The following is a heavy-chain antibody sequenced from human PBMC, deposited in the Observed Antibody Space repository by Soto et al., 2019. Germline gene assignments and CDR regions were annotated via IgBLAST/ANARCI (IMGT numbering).Heavy chain of an antibody. CDR1: GGSINSANYY. D-gene: IGHD6-19*01. J-gene: IGHJ4*02. V-gene: IGHV4-39*01. CDR3: VRHQRYSSGWYIDY. CDR2: VYYRGTT. Sequence: SETLSLTCTVSGGSINSANYYWGWIRQPPGKGLEWIGNVYYRGTTYYNPSLKGRVTISVDTSKNQFSLKLSSVTAADSAVFFCVRHQRYSSGWYIDYWGQGIPVSVSS.